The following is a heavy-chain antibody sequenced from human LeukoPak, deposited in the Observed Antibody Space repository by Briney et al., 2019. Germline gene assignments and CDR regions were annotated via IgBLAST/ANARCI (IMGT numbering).Heavy chain of an antibody. J-gene: IGHJ4*02. Sequence: GGSLRLSCAASGFTSSSYEMNWVRQAPGKGLEWVSYISSSGSTIYYADSVKGRFTISRDNAKNSLYLQMNSLRAEDTAVYYCARDGYCSGGSCEEIDYWGQGTLVTVSS. CDR3: ARDGYCSGGSCEEIDY. CDR1: GFTSSSYE. V-gene: IGHV3-48*03. D-gene: IGHD2-15*01. CDR2: ISSSGSTI.